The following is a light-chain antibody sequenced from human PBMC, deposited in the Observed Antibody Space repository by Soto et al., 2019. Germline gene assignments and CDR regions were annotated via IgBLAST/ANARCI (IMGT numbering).Light chain of an antibody. V-gene: IGKV3-11*01. Sequence: EIVLTQSPATLSLSPGERATLSCRASQSVSSHLAWYQQKPGQAPRLVIYDASTRATGIPARFSGSGSGTDFTLTISSLEPEDFAVYYCLQRSNWPREMYTFGQGTKLEIK. CDR3: LQRSNWPREMYT. CDR2: DAS. J-gene: IGKJ2*01. CDR1: QSVSSH.